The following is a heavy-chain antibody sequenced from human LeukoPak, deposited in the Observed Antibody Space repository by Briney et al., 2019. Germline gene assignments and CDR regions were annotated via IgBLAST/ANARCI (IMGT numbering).Heavy chain of an antibody. Sequence: ASVKVSCKASGYTFTSYAMHWVRQAPGQRLEWMGWINAGNGNTKYSQKFQGRVTITRDTSASTAYMELSSLRSEDTAVYYCARASSPTGIFTHFDYWGQGTLVTVSS. V-gene: IGHV1-3*01. CDR1: GYTFTSYA. J-gene: IGHJ4*02. CDR2: INAGNGNT. D-gene: IGHD1-1*01. CDR3: ARASSPTGIFTHFDY.